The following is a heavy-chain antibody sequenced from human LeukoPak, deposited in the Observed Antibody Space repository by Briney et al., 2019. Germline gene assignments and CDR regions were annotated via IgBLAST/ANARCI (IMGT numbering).Heavy chain of an antibody. CDR1: GFNFDDYG. V-gene: IGHV3-20*04. J-gene: IGHJ4*02. CDR3: ARSYDSSGYYFSPGGY. Sequence: GGSLRLSCAGSGFNFDDYGMTWVRQAPGKGLQWVSGINWNGGSTGYADSVKGRFTISRDNAKNSLYLQMNSLRAEDTALYYCARSYDSSGYYFSPGGYWGRGTLVTVSS. D-gene: IGHD3-22*01. CDR2: INWNGGST.